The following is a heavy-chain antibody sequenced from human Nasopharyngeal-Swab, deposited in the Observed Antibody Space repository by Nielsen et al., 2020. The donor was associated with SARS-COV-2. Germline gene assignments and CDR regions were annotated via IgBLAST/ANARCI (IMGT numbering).Heavy chain of an antibody. CDR1: GFTFSSYS. D-gene: IGHD6-19*01. V-gene: IGHV3-21*04. Sequence: GESLKISCAASGFTFSSYSMNWVRQAPGKGLEWVSSISSSSSYIYYADSVKGRFTISRDNAKNSLYLQMNSLRAEDTALYYCAKDGYSSGWYFDYWGQGTLVTVSS. CDR2: ISSSSSYI. CDR3: AKDGYSSGWYFDY. J-gene: IGHJ4*02.